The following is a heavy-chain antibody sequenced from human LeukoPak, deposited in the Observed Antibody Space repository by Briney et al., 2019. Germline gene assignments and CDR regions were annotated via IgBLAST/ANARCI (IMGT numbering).Heavy chain of an antibody. V-gene: IGHV5-51*01. J-gene: IGHJ4*02. CDR1: GYTFASYW. D-gene: IGHD6-19*01. CDR2: IYRGDSET. Sequence: GEFLKISCKGSGYTFASYWIGWVRQMPGKGLEWMGIIYRGDSETRYSPSFQGQVTISADKSISTAYLQWSSLKASDTAMYYCARLAVAGDYFDYWGQGTLVTVSS. CDR3: ARLAVAGDYFDY.